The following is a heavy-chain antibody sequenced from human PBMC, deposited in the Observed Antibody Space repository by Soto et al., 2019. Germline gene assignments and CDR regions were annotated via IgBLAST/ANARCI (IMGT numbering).Heavy chain of an antibody. CDR3: ARTVVAADYFDI. D-gene: IGHD2-15*01. J-gene: IGHJ4*02. Sequence: QVQLQESGPGLVKPSETLSLTCNVSGDSMSKYYWSWVRQPAGQGLEWIGRIWTSGNTNYNPSLKSRVTMSIDTSNTHFSLALKSVTAADTAVYYCARTVVAADYFDIWGQGVLVTVSS. CDR1: GDSMSKYY. V-gene: IGHV4-4*07. CDR2: IWTSGNT.